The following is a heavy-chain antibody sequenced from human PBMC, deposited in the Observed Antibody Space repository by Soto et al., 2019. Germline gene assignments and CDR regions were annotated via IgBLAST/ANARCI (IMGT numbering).Heavy chain of an antibody. D-gene: IGHD3-10*01. V-gene: IGHV2-70*01. J-gene: IGHJ6*02. CDR3: ARICSSSLIWFGELAPYGMDV. CDR1: GFSLSTSGMC. CDR2: IDWDDDK. Sequence: SGPTLVNPTQTLTLTCTFSGFSLSTSGMCVSWIRQPPGKALEWLALIDWDDDKYYSTSLKTRLTISKDTSKNQVVLTMTNMDPVDTATYYCARICSSSLIWFGELAPYGMDVWGQGTTVTVSS.